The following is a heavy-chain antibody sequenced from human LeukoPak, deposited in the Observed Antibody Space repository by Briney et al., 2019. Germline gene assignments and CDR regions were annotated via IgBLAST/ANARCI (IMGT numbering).Heavy chain of an antibody. Sequence: ASVKVSCKASGYTFTSYGISWVRQAPGQGLEWMGWINPNSGGTNYAQKFQGRVTMTRDTSISTAYMELSRLRSDDTAVYYCARQQWGKYYMDVWGKGTAVTVSS. D-gene: IGHD6-19*01. CDR3: ARQQWGKYYMDV. V-gene: IGHV1-2*02. CDR2: INPNSGGT. J-gene: IGHJ6*03. CDR1: GYTFTSYG.